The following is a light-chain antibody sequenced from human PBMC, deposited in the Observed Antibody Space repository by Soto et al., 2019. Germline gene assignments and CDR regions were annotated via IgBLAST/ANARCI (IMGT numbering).Light chain of an antibody. V-gene: IGKV1-39*01. CDR2: AAS. CDR3: MQGTHWPHT. Sequence: DIQMTQSPSSLSASVGDRVTITCRASQTIGTYLNWYQQKPAEAPKLLIYAASNLHSGVPSRFCGSASGTDFTLKISRVEAEDVGVYYCMQGTHWPHTFGQGTKVDI. J-gene: IGKJ1*01. CDR1: QTIGTY.